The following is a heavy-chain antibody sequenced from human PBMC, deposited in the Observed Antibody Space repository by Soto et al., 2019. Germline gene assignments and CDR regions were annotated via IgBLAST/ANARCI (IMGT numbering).Heavy chain of an antibody. D-gene: IGHD3-16*01. CDR1: GFTFSTHS. J-gene: IGHJ4*02. CDR3: AKASMIAFGGIIDFDY. CDR2: IRTRGDTT. V-gene: IGHV3-23*01. Sequence: GGSLRLSCAASGFTFSTHSLSWVRQAPGKGLEWVSYIRTRGDTTYYADSVKGRFTISRDNSDNTVYLQMNSLRAEDTAVYYCAKASMIAFGGIIDFDYWGQGALVTVSS.